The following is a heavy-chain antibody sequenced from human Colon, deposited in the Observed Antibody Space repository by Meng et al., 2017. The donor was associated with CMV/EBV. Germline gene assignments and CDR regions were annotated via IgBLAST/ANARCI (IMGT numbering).Heavy chain of an antibody. Sequence: GGSLRLSCGASGFTLSNYWMTWLRQAPGRGLELVAHIKEDGSEKYFVGSVKGRFTISRDNAKNSLYLQMNSLRAEDTAVYYCARDPFIKAFDIWGQGTMVTVSS. CDR1: GFTLSNYW. CDR2: IKEDGSEK. V-gene: IGHV3-7*01. CDR3: ARDPFIKAFDI. J-gene: IGHJ3*02.